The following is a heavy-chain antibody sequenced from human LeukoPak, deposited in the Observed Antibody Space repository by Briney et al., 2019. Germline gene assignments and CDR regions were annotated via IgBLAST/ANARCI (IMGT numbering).Heavy chain of an antibody. D-gene: IGHD3-22*01. V-gene: IGHV4-34*01. CDR1: GGSLSGYY. Sequence: SETLSLTCAVYGGSLSGYYWSWIRQPPGKGLEWIGEVNHSGSTNYNPSLKSRVTISIDTSMNQFSLKLSSVTAADTAVYYCARVGYYDRNYGMDVWGQGTTVTVSS. J-gene: IGHJ6*02. CDR2: VNHSGST. CDR3: ARVGYYDRNYGMDV.